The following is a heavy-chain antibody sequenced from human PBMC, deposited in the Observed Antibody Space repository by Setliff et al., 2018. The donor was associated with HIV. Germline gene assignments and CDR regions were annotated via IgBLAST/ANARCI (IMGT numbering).Heavy chain of an antibody. CDR2: ISTSRSYI. Sequence: GGSLRLSCAAAGFTFSGYRMNWVRQAPGKGLEWVSYISTSRSYIYYADSVKGRFTISRDNAKNSLYLQMNSLRAEDTAVYYCAREIYGDYGMDVWGQGTTVTVSS. CDR1: GFTFSGYR. D-gene: IGHD4-17*01. J-gene: IGHJ6*02. V-gene: IGHV3-21*05. CDR3: AREIYGDYGMDV.